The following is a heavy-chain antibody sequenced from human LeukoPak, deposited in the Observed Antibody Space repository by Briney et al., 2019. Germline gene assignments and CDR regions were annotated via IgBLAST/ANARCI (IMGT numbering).Heavy chain of an antibody. V-gene: IGHV4-30-4*01. CDR2: IYYSGRT. CDR1: GGSISSGDYY. Sequence: SQTLSLTCTVSGGSISSGDYYWSWIGQPPGKGLEWIGYIYYSGRTYYNPSLKSRVTISVDTSKNQFSPKLSSVTAADTAVYYCARVGARALVATIPFDYWGQGTLVTVSS. CDR3: ARVGARALVATIPFDY. D-gene: IGHD5-12*01. J-gene: IGHJ4*02.